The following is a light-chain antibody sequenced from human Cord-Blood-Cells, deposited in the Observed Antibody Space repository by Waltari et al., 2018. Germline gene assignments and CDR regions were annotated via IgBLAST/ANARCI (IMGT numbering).Light chain of an antibody. Sequence: EIVITQSPTTLSVSPCETATLSCSPTQSVSSNLAWYQQKPGQDPRLLINGASTRATGSPARISGSSSGGEVILTISSMQSDDVAVYYCRQYNKWPPFTFGPGTKVDIK. V-gene: IGKV3-15*01. CDR2: GAS. CDR3: RQYNKWPPFT. J-gene: IGKJ3*01. CDR1: QSVSSN.